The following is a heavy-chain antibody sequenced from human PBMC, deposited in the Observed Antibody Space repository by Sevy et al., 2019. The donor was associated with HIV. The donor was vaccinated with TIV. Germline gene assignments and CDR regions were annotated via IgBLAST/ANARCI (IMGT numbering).Heavy chain of an antibody. CDR1: GFTFTNYW. V-gene: IGHV3-74*01. CDR2: INSDGGIT. D-gene: IGHD3-3*01. J-gene: IGHJ6*03. Sequence: GGSLRLSCAASGFTFTNYWMHWVRQAPGKGLVWVSRINSDGGITTYADSVKGRFTISRDNAKNTLYLQMNSLRAEATAVYYCVYYDFWSGSSEYYMDVWGKGTTVTVSS. CDR3: VYYDFWSGSSEYYMDV.